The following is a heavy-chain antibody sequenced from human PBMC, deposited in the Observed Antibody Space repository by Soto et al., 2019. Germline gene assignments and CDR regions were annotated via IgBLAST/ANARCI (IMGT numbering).Heavy chain of an antibody. J-gene: IGHJ6*02. V-gene: IGHV1-18*01. CDR3: ARIPSRGYHTHYYSGMDV. Sequence: QVHLEQSGVEVKKPGASVKVTCKASGYTFHTFGISWVRQAPGQWLEWMGWISTYNDNPNHAQKFQGRVPMGADPSTSTASMELRILRPDDTAVYYSARIPSRGYHTHYYSGMDVWGQGTTVTVSS. CDR2: ISTYNDNP. CDR1: GYTFHTFG. D-gene: IGHD3-22*01.